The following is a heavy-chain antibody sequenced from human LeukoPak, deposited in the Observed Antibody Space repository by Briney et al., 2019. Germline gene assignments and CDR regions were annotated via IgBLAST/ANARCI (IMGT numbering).Heavy chain of an antibody. CDR1: GGSITSYY. V-gene: IGHV4-59*01. CDR2: IYYSGST. CDR3: ARPLTGTTFIFDY. J-gene: IGHJ4*02. D-gene: IGHD1-7*01. Sequence: SETLSLTCTVSGGSITSYYWSWIRQPPGKGLEWIGYIYYSGSTSYNPSLKSRVTISVDTSKNQFSLKLSSVTAADTAVYYCARPLTGTTFIFDYWGQGTLVTVSS.